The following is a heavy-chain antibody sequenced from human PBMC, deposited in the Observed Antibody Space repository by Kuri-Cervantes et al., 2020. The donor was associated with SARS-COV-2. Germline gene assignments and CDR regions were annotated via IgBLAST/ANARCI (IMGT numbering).Heavy chain of an antibody. Sequence: GGSLRLSCAASGFTFSSYWMSWVRQAPGKGLEWVANINQDGSEKYYVDSVKGRFTISRDNAKNSLYLQMNSLRAEDTAVYYCARDQTYYYDSSGYPLGYWGQGTLVTVSS. CDR2: INQDGSEK. CDR3: ARDQTYYYDSSGYPLGY. V-gene: IGHV3-7*03. J-gene: IGHJ4*02. D-gene: IGHD3-22*01. CDR1: GFTFSSYW.